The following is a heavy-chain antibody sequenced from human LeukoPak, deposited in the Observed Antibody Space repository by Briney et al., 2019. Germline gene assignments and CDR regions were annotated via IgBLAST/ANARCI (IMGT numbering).Heavy chain of an antibody. Sequence: ASVKVSCKASGYTFTGYYMHWVRQAPGQGLEWMGWINPNSGGTNYAQKFQGRVTMTGDTSISTAYMELSRLRSDDTAVYYCARATYYYDSSGPGGVWGQGTTVAVSS. CDR1: GYTFTGYY. CDR3: ARATYYYDSSGPGGV. CDR2: INPNSGGT. J-gene: IGHJ6*02. D-gene: IGHD3-22*01. V-gene: IGHV1-2*02.